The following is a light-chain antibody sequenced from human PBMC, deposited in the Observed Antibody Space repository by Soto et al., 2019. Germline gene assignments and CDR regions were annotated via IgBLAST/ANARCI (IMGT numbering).Light chain of an antibody. J-gene: IGLJ1*01. CDR2: NVN. CDR3: SSYTTSRTYF. V-gene: IGLV2-14*01. CDR1: NSDIGSYDR. Sequence: QSVLTQPASVSGSPGQSITISCTGSNSDIGSYDRVAWYQQEPGKAPKIMIFNVNNRPSGISNRFSGSKSGNTASLTISGLQAEAEADYYCSSYTTSRTYFFGTGTKLTVL.